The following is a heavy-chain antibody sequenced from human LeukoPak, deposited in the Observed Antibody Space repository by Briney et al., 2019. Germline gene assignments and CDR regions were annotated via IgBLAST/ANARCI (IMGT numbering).Heavy chain of an antibody. D-gene: IGHD1-14*01. Sequence: GGSLRLSCAASGFTFSSYAMSWVRQAPGKGLEWVSAISGSGGSTYYADSVKGRFIISRDNAKNSVYLQMNSLRDDDTAIYYCAREDYNDAFDIWGQGTLVTVSS. CDR3: AREDYNDAFDI. V-gene: IGHV3-23*01. CDR2: ISGSGGST. J-gene: IGHJ3*02. CDR1: GFTFSSYA.